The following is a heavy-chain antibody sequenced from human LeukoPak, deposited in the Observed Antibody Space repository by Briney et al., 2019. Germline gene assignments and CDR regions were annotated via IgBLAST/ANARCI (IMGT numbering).Heavy chain of an antibody. V-gene: IGHV6-1*01. CDR1: GDSVSSNSAA. D-gene: IGHD6-13*01. Sequence: SQTLSLTCAISGDSVSSNSAAWNWIRQSPSRGLEWLGRTYYRSKWYNDYAVSVKSRITINPDTSKNQFSLQLNSVTPEDTAVYYCARDWGSSSWRTHYYMDVWGKGTTVTVSS. CDR2: TYYRSKWYN. CDR3: ARDWGSSSWRTHYYMDV. J-gene: IGHJ6*03.